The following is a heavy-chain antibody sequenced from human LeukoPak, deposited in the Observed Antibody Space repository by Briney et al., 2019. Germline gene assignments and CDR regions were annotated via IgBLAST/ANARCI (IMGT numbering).Heavy chain of an antibody. CDR2: ISGSGGST. J-gene: IGHJ4*02. V-gene: IGHV3-23*01. CDR3: AKDGYCSGGSCYSDY. Sequence: GGSLRLSCAASGFTFSSYAMSWVRQAPGKGLEWVSAISGSGGSTYYADSVKGRFTISRDNSKNTLYLQMNSLRAEDTAVYYCAKDGYCSGGSCYSDYWGQGTLVTLSS. D-gene: IGHD2-15*01. CDR1: GFTFSSYA.